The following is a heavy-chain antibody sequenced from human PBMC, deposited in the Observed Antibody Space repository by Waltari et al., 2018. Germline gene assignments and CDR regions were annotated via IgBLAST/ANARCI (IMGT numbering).Heavy chain of an antibody. Sequence: QITLKESGPTLVKPTQTLTLTCTFSGFSLSTSGVGVGWIRQPPGKALEWLALIYWNDDKRYSPALKSRLTITKDTSKNQVVLTMTNMDPVDTATYYCALRQGGITMVQGVLVPPYAFDIWGQGTMVTVSS. J-gene: IGHJ3*02. CDR3: ALRQGGITMVQGVLVPPYAFDI. CDR1: GFSLSTSGVG. CDR2: IYWNDDK. V-gene: IGHV2-5*01. D-gene: IGHD3-10*01.